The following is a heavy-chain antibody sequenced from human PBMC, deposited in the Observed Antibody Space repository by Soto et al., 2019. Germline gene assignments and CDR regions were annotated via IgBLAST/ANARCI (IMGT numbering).Heavy chain of an antibody. CDR2: ISYDGSNK. CDR3: AKDLVAAKTYYYYYMDV. D-gene: IGHD6-25*01. J-gene: IGHJ6*03. CDR1: GFTFSSYG. Sequence: GGSLRLSCAASGFTFSSYGMHWVRQDPGKGLEWVAVISYDGSNKYYADSVKGRFTISRDNSKNTLYLQMNSLRAEDTAVYYCAKDLVAAKTYYYYYMDVWGKGTTVTVSS. V-gene: IGHV3-30*18.